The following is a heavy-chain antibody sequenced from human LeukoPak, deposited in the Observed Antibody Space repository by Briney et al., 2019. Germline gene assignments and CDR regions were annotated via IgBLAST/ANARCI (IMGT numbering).Heavy chain of an antibody. CDR3: ARVSSGWYVPY. D-gene: IGHD6-19*01. CDR1: GFTFSRYS. Sequence: GGSLRLSCAASGFTFSRYSMNWVRQAPGKGLEWVSSISSSSSYIYYADSVKGRFTISRDNAKNSLYLQMNSLRAEDTAVYYCARVSSGWYVPYWGQGTLVTVSS. CDR2: ISSSSSYI. J-gene: IGHJ4*02. V-gene: IGHV3-21*01.